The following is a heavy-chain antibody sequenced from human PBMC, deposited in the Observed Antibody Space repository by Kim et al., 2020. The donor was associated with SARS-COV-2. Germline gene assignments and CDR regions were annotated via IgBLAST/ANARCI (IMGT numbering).Heavy chain of an antibody. CDR1: GFTFSSYW. Sequence: GGSLRLSCAASGFTFSSYWMHWVRQAPGKGLVWVSRINGDGNITTYADSVKGRFTISRDNSKNTLYLQMNSLRVEDTALYYCARANYSSSLRAFDTWGQGTMVTVST. D-gene: IGHD6-19*01. CDR3: ARANYSSSLRAFDT. V-gene: IGHV3-74*01. CDR2: INGDGNIT. J-gene: IGHJ3*02.